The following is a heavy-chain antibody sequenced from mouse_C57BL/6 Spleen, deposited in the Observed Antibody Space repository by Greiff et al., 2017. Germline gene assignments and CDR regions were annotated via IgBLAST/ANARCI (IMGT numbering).Heavy chain of an antibody. CDR3: ARGGGYYDYYAMDY. CDR1: GYSFTSYY. CDR2: IYPGSGNT. J-gene: IGHJ4*01. V-gene: IGHV1-66*01. D-gene: IGHD2-3*01. Sequence: QVQLQQSGPELVKPGASVKISCKASGYSFTSYYIHWVKQRPGQGLEWIGWIYPGSGNTKYNEKFKGKATLTADTSSSTAYMQLSSLTSEDSAVYYCARGGGYYDYYAMDYWGQGTSVTVSS.